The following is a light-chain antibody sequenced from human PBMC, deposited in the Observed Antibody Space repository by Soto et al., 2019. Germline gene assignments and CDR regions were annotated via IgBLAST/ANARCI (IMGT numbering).Light chain of an antibody. Sequence: AIRMTQSPSSFSASIGDRVTITCRASQDISSSLGWYQQIPGRAPKLLISGASNLQSGVPSRFSGSGSRTDFTLTISSLQSEDFATYYCQHYYSSPPTFGQGTKVAIK. CDR1: QDISSS. V-gene: IGKV1-8*01. J-gene: IGKJ1*01. CDR3: QHYYSSPPT. CDR2: GAS.